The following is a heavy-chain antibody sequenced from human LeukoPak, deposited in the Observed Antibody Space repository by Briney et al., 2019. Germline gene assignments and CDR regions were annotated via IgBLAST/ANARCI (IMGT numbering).Heavy chain of an antibody. D-gene: IGHD3-10*01. Sequence: GGSLRLSCKGSGYSFTSYWIGWVRQMPGKGLEWMGIIYPGDSDTRYSPSFQGQVTISADKSISTAYLQWSSLKASDTAMYYCARRSSVNFDYWGQGTLVTVSS. J-gene: IGHJ4*02. V-gene: IGHV5-51*01. CDR3: ARRSSVNFDY. CDR1: GYSFTSYW. CDR2: IYPGDSDT.